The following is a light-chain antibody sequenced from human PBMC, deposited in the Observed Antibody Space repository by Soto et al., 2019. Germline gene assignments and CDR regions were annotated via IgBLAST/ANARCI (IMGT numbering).Light chain of an antibody. V-gene: IGLV1-40*01. CDR2: AVS. J-gene: IGLJ1*01. CDR1: RSNLGAGYD. Sequence: QSVLTQPPSVSGAPGQRVTISCTGSRSNLGAGYDVHWYQQHPGKAPQLMIYAVSNRPSGVSNRFSASKSGNTASLFISGLQAEDEADYYCSSYTSDSSYVFGSGTKVTVL. CDR3: SSYTSDSSYV.